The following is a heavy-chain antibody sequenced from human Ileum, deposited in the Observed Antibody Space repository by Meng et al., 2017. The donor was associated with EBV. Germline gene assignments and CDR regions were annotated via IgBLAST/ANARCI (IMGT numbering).Heavy chain of an antibody. V-gene: IGHV4-39*01. CDR1: GDSISSSNHW. CDR3: ARRYYGVPFDN. CDR2: IYYSGST. D-gene: IGHD3-3*01. J-gene: IGHJ4*02. Sequence: QLHLHEPGPGLVKPSETLSITCAVSGDSISSSNHWWGWIRQPPGKGLEWVGTIYYSGSTFYNPSLKSRVTISLDTSKNQFSLKVSSVTAADTAVYYCARRYYGVPFDNWGQGTLVTVSS.